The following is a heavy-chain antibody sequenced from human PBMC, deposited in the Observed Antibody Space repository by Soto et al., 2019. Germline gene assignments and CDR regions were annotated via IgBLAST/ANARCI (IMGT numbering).Heavy chain of an antibody. CDR3: ATSSSPGDYFVC. Sequence: VQLVESGGGVVQPGRSLRLSCAASGFTFSTYGMHWVRQAPGKGLEWVAVISYDGGSKYFADSVKGGFTISRDNSKYTLFLQRKSLRGEDTDVYYCATSSSPGDYFVCWGQGTLVTVSS. CDR1: GFTFSTYG. D-gene: IGHD6-13*01. V-gene: IGHV3-30*03. CDR2: ISYDGGSK. J-gene: IGHJ4*02.